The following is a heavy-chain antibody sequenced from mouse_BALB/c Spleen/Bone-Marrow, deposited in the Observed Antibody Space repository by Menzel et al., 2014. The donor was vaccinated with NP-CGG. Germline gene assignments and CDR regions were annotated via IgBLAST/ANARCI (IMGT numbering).Heavy chain of an antibody. V-gene: IGHV3-6*02. D-gene: IGHD2-2*01. CDR1: GYSITSGYY. J-gene: IGHJ2*01. CDR2: ISYDGSN. Sequence: EVQLQQSGPGLVKPSQPLSLTCSVTGYSITSGYYWHWIRQFPGNKLEWMGYISYDGSNNYNPSLKNRISITRDTSKNQFFLKLNSVTTEDTATYYCASGYDFFDYWGQGTTLTVSS. CDR3: ASGYDFFDY.